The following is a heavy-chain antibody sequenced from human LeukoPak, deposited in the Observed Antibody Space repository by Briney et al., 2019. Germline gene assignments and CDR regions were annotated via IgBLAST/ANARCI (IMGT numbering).Heavy chain of an antibody. CDR2: IHTTGNT. D-gene: IGHD6-13*01. V-gene: IGHV4-4*08. Sequence: KPWATLSLTCTVSGASVSNYNWGWVRQPPGRGLELIAYIHTTGNTKYSPSLKSRVTISVDTSKNHVSLRVSSVTAADTAVYYCARAAVGHDAFDIWGQGTMVTVSS. J-gene: IGHJ3*02. CDR3: ARAAVGHDAFDI. CDR1: GASVSNYN.